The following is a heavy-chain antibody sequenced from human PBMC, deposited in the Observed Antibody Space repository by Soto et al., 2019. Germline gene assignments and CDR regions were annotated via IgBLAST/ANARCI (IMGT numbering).Heavy chain of an antibody. D-gene: IGHD2-21*01. CDR2: ISTDNGNT. Sequence: QVHLVQSGAEVRKPGASVKVSCKASGYSFTSYGISWVRQAPGQGLEWMGWISTDNGNTNYAHNLQGRGSMTIDPSTSTAYMELWSLGSDDTAVYYCARDVPDTSLFFYYYGMDVXXXXTTVTVSS. CDR1: GYSFTSYG. J-gene: IGHJ6*01. V-gene: IGHV1-18*01. CDR3: ARDVPDTSLFFYYYGMDV.